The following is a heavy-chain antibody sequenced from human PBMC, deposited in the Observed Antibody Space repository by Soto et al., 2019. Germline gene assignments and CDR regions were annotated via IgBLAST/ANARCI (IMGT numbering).Heavy chain of an antibody. Sequence: QVQLVQSGAEVKKPGASVKVSCKASGYIFTSYAMHWVRQAPGQRLEWMGWINAGKGNTKYSQKFQGRVPITRDTAASTANMELSSPRSEDRAVYYCARSAPPIDYWGQGSLVTVSS. V-gene: IGHV1-3*01. J-gene: IGHJ4*02. CDR3: ARSAPPIDY. CDR2: INAGKGNT. CDR1: GYIFTSYA.